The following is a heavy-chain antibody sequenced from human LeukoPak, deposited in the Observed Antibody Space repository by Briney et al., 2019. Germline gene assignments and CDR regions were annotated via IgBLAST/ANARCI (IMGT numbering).Heavy chain of an antibody. CDR1: GFTFSTYA. CDR3: ASVLDY. Sequence: GRSLRLSCAASGFTFSTYAIHWVRQAPGKGLEWVALISSDGKNKHYADSVKGRFTISRDNSKNTLYLQMNSLRAEDTAVYYCASVLDYWGQGILVTVSS. CDR2: ISSDGKNK. J-gene: IGHJ4*02. V-gene: IGHV3-30*04.